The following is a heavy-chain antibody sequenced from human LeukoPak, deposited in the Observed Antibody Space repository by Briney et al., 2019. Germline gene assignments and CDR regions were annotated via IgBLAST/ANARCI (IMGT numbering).Heavy chain of an antibody. J-gene: IGHJ6*03. V-gene: IGHV3-7*01. CDR1: GFTFSSYW. D-gene: IGHD4-11*01. CDR2: IKQDGSEK. CDR3: ASYSNLNAYYYYYMDV. Sequence: GGSLRLSCAASGFTFSSYWMSWVRQAPGKGLEWVANIKQDGSEKYYVDSVKGRFTISRDNAKNSLYLQMNSLRAEDTAVYYCASYSNLNAYYYYYMDVWGKGTTVTVSS.